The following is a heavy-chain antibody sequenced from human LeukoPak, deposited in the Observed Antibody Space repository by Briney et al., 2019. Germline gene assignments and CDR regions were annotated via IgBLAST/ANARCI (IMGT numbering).Heavy chain of an antibody. CDR2: IKTGGGSA. CDR1: GFSFSSYW. CDR3: ARIDLESLAFDI. J-gene: IGHJ3*02. D-gene: IGHD3-3*01. Sequence: PGGSRTLSCAASGFSFSSYWMHWVRQAPGKGMVWVSRIKTGGGSASYAESVKGRFTMSRDNAKNTVYLEMSSLRAEDTAVYFCARIDLESLAFDIWGQGTMVTVS. V-gene: IGHV3-74*01.